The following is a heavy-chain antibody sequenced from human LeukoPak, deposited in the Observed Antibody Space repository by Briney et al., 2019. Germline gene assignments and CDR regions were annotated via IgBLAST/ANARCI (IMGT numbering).Heavy chain of an antibody. CDR2: IRQDGSEA. Sequence: GGSLILSCAASGFTFSNYWMSWVRPAPGKGLEWVANIRQDGSEAYYVDSVRGRFIVSRDNAKDSVFLQMNSLRAEDTAVYYCARDFAAAVGWGQGTLVTVSS. CDR3: ARDFAAAVG. V-gene: IGHV3-7*01. CDR1: GFTFSNYW. J-gene: IGHJ4*02. D-gene: IGHD6-13*01.